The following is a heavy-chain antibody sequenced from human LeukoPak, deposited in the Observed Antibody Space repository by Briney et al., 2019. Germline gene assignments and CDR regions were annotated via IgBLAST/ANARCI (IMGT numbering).Heavy chain of an antibody. J-gene: IGHJ4*02. CDR1: GFTFSSYA. D-gene: IGHD3-16*01. V-gene: IGHV3-30*04. Sequence: GGSLRLSCAASGFTFSSYAMHWVRQAPGKGLEWVAVISYDGSNKYYADSVKGRFTISRDNSKNTLYLQMNSLRAEDTAVYYCARDFVVLGGWGQGTLVTVSS. CDR3: ARDFVVLGG. CDR2: ISYDGSNK.